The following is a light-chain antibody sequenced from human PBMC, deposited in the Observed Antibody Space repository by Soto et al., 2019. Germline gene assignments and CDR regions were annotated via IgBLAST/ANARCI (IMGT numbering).Light chain of an antibody. Sequence: DIQMTQSPSSVSASVGDRVSINCPASHDISIWLAWYQCKAGEAPKLLIYAASHLLRGVPSSFSGGGSGKFYHLTIDSLQPEDFASYYCQQGYSYQLTFGQGTRL. CDR2: AAS. J-gene: IGKJ5*01. V-gene: IGKV1-12*01. CDR1: HDISIW. CDR3: QQGYSYQLT.